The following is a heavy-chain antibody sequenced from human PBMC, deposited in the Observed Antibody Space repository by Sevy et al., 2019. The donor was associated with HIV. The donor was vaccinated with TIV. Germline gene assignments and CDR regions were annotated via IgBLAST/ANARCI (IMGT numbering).Heavy chain of an antibody. V-gene: IGHV3-48*02. CDR3: ARDRASITSFGRGGPPRGMDV. D-gene: IGHD3-3*01. J-gene: IGHJ6*02. CDR2: ISSSSSTI. CDR1: GFTFSSYS. Sequence: GGSLRLSCAASGFTFSSYSMNWVRQAPGKGLEWISYISSSSSTIYYAESVKGRFTISRDNAKNSLYLQMNSLRDEDTAEYYCARDRASITSFGRGGPPRGMDVWGQGTTVTVSS.